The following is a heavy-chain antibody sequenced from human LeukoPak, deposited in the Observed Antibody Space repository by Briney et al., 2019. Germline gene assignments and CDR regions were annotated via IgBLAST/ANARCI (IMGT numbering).Heavy chain of an antibody. CDR3: ARDRGIVGPTGYYFDY. CDR1: GGTFSSYA. Sequence: SVKVSCKASGGTFSSYAISWVRQAPGQGLEWMGGIIPIFGTANYAQKFQGRVTITADESTSTAYMELSSLRAEDTAVYYCARDRGIVGPTGYYFDYWGQGTLVTVSS. V-gene: IGHV1-69*13. CDR2: IIPIFGTA. D-gene: IGHD1-26*01. J-gene: IGHJ4*02.